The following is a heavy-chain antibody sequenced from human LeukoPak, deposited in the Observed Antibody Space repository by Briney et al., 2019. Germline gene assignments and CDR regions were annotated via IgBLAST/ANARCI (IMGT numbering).Heavy chain of an antibody. J-gene: IGHJ3*02. CDR2: INHSGST. Sequence: SETLSLTCAVYGGSFSGYYWSWIRQPPGKGLEWIGEINHSGSTNYNPSLKSRVTISVDTSKNQFSLKLSSVTAADTAVYYCARAPGSDIVVVVAATTDAFDIWGQGTMATVSS. D-gene: IGHD2-15*01. V-gene: IGHV4-34*01. CDR1: GGSFSGYY. CDR3: ARAPGSDIVVVVAATTDAFDI.